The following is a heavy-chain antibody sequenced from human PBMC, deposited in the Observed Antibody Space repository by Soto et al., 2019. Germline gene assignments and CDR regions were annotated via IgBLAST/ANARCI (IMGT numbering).Heavy chain of an antibody. V-gene: IGHV3-21*01. CDR2: ISSSSSYI. CDR3: ARFCSGGSCYFADY. CDR1: GFTFSSYS. D-gene: IGHD2-15*01. J-gene: IGHJ4*02. Sequence: NLGGSLRLSCAASGFTFSSYSMNWVRQAPGKGLEWVSSISSSSSYIYYADSVKGRFAISRDNAKNSLYLQMNSLRAEDTAVYYCARFCSGGSCYFADYWGQGTLVTVSS.